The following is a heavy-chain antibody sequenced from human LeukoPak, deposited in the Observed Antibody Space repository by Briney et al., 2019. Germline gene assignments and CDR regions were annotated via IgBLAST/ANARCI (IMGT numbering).Heavy chain of an antibody. J-gene: IGHJ4*02. D-gene: IGHD6-13*01. CDR1: GFTFSSYG. CDR3: AKAHLAAAGDYFDY. CDR2: ISYDGSNK. V-gene: IGHV3-30*18. Sequence: PGGSLRLSCAASGFTFSSYGMHWVRQAPGKGLEWVAVISYDGSNKYYADSVKGRFTISRDNSKNTLYLQMNSLRAEDTAVYYCAKAHLAAAGDYFDYWGQGTLVTVSS.